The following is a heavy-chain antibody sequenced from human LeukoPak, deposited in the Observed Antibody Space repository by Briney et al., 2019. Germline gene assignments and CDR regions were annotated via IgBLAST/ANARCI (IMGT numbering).Heavy chain of an antibody. J-gene: IGHJ4*02. CDR2: IYYSGST. Sequence: SETLSPTCTVSGGSISSSSYYWGWIRQPPGKGLEWIGSIYYSGSTYYNPSLKSRVTISVDTSKNQFSLKLSSVTAADTAVYYCARHGAGGGYYFDYWGQGTLVTVSS. D-gene: IGHD3-16*01. V-gene: IGHV4-39*01. CDR1: GGSISSSSYY. CDR3: ARHGAGGGYYFDY.